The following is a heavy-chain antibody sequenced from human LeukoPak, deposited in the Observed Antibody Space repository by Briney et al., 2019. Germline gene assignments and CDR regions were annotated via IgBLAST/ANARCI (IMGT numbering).Heavy chain of an antibody. V-gene: IGHV3-30-3*01. CDR1: GFTFSSYA. D-gene: IGHD2-2*01. CDR2: ISYDGSNK. J-gene: IGHJ1*01. Sequence: PGRSLSLSCAASGFTFSSYAMHWVRQAPGKGLEWVAVISYDGSNKYYADSVKGRFTISRDNSKNTLYLQMNSLRAEDTAVYYCAREKGLCSSTSCYPQYFQHWGQGTLVTVSS. CDR3: AREKGLCSSTSCYPQYFQH.